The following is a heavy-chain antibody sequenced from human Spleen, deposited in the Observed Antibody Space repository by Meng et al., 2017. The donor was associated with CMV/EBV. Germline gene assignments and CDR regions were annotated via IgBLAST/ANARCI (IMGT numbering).Heavy chain of an antibody. Sequence: ESLKISCAASGFTFSTYAMSWVRQAPGKGLEWVSAISGSGGSTNYADSVKGRFTISRDNSKNTQYLQMNSLRAEDTAVYYCAKGVTFYYDRAYCDSWGQGALVTVSS. D-gene: IGHD3-22*01. CDR2: ISGSGGST. V-gene: IGHV3-23*01. CDR3: AKGVTFYYDRAYCDS. J-gene: IGHJ4*02. CDR1: GFTFSTYA.